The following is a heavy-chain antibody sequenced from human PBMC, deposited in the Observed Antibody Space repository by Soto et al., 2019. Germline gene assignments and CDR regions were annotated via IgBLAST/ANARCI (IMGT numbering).Heavy chain of an antibody. CDR2: IWYDGSNK. V-gene: IGHV3-33*01. D-gene: IGHD3-22*01. CDR1: GFTFRSYG. Sequence: HPGGSLRLSCAASGFTFRSYGMHWVRQAPGKGLEWVAVIWYDGSNKYYADSVKGRFTISRDNSKNTLYLQMNSLRAEDTAVYYCARDLNYDSSAPPGTVDYWGQGTLVTVS. J-gene: IGHJ4*02. CDR3: ARDLNYDSSAPPGTVDY.